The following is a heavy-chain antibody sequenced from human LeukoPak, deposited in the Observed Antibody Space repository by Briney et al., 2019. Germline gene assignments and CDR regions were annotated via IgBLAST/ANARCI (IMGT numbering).Heavy chain of an antibody. CDR1: GYTFTSYD. D-gene: IGHD6-13*01. CDR2: MNPNSGAT. J-gene: IGHJ6*02. CDR3: ARDLISGAAAGTGENYGMDV. Sequence: ASVKVSCKASGYTFTSYDINWLRQATGQGPEWMGWMNPNSGATGYAQKFQGWVTMTRDTSISTAYMELSRLRSDDTAVYYCARDLISGAAAGTGENYGMDVWGQGTTVTVSS. V-gene: IGHV1-8*01.